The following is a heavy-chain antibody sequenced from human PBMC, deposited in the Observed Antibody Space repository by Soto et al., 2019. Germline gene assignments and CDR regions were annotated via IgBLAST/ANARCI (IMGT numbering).Heavy chain of an antibody. Sequence: DSVKGRFTISRDNSKNTLYLQRNILRAEDTAVYYCARVLSGRSLTADHWGQGHLVTASS. J-gene: IGHJ4*02. D-gene: IGHD1-26*01. V-gene: IGHV3-30*07. CDR3: ARVLSGRSLTADH.